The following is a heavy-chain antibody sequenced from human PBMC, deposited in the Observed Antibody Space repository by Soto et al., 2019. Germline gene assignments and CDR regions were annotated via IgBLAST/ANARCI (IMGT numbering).Heavy chain of an antibody. CDR2: ISYDGSNK. Sequence: QVQLVESGGGVVQPGRSLRLSCAASGFTFSSYAMHWVRQAPGKGLEWVAVISYDGSNKYYADSVKGRFTISRDHSKNTLYLQMNSLRAEDTAVYYCARVRRLGDFDYWGQGTLVTVSS. D-gene: IGHD3-10*01. CDR1: GFTFSSYA. CDR3: ARVRRLGDFDY. J-gene: IGHJ4*02. V-gene: IGHV3-30-3*01.